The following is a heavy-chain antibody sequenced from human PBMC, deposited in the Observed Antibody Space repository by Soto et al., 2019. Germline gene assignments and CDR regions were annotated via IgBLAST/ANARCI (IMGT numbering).Heavy chain of an antibody. D-gene: IGHD2-2*01. J-gene: IGHJ6*02. V-gene: IGHV1-69*13. CDR3: ARAFYCSSTTCLWEYGMDV. CDR1: WGTFSSCA. CDR2: IIPIFGTA. Sequence: VKASCKASWGTFSSCAISWVLQPPGQGLEWMGGIIPIFGTANYAQKFQGRVTITADESTSTAYMELSSLRSEDTAVYYCARAFYCSSTTCLWEYGMDVWGQGTTVTVSS.